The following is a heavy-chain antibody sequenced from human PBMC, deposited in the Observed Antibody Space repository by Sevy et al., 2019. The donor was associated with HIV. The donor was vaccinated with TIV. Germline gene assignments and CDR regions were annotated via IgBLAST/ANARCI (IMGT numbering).Heavy chain of an antibody. D-gene: IGHD3-3*01. CDR1: GYIFSDYN. J-gene: IGHJ3*02. CDR3: VREDINAPRTLLSFDI. V-gene: IGHV1-2*06. Sequence: ASVKVSCKTTGYIFSDYNMHWERQAPGQGLEWMALINPNSGLTIYAHNFRGRVSVTRDTSMSTAYMELSGLTSDDTAVYYCVREDINAPRTLLSFDIWGQRTMVTVSS. CDR2: INPNSGLT.